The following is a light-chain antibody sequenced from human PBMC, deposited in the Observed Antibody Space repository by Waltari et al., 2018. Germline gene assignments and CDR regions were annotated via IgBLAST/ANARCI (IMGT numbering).Light chain of an antibody. CDR1: QSVLYSSNNKNY. V-gene: IGKV4-1*01. Sequence: IVMTQSPDSLAVSLGERATINCKSSQSVLYSSNNKNYLAWYQQKPGQPPKLLIYWASTRESGVPDRFSGSGSGTYFTLTISSLQAEDVAVYYCQQYYSTPTFGGGTKVEIK. CDR3: QQYYSTPT. J-gene: IGKJ4*01. CDR2: WAS.